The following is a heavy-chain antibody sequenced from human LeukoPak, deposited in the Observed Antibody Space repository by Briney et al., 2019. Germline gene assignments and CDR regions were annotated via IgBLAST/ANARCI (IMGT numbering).Heavy chain of an antibody. CDR3: ARDRSLWFGVGYYYYGMDV. D-gene: IGHD3-10*01. CDR1: GFTFSSYE. V-gene: IGHV3-48*03. J-gene: IGHJ6*04. CDR2: NSSSGSTI. Sequence: GGSLRLSCAASGFTFSSYEMNWVRQAPGKGLEWDSYNSSSGSTIYYADSVKGRFTISRDNAKNSLYLQMNSLRAEDTAVYYCARDRSLWFGVGYYYYGMDVWGKGTTVTVSS.